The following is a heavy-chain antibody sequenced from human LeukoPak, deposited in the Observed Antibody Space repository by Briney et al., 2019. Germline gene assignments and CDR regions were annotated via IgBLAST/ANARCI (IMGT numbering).Heavy chain of an antibody. CDR2: IYHSGST. D-gene: IGHD1-7*01. CDR1: GYSISSGYY. Sequence: SETLSLTCSVSGYSISSGYYWGWIRQPPGKGLEWIGSIYHSGSTYYNPSLGSRVTISVDTSKNQFSLKLTSVTAADTAVYYCARETGTSYWGRGTLVTVSS. V-gene: IGHV4-38-2*02. J-gene: IGHJ4*02. CDR3: ARETGTSY.